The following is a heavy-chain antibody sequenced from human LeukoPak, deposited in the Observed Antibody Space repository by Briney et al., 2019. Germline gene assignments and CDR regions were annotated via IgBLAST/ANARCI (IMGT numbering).Heavy chain of an antibody. D-gene: IGHD2-15*01. CDR1: GFTFSSYA. V-gene: IGHV3-23*01. CDR3: ATTPGDIVVVVAAFDY. Sequence: HPGGSLRLSCAASGFTFSSYAMSWVRQAPGKGLEWVSAISGSGGSTYYADSVKGRFTISRDNPKNTLYLQMNSLRAEDTAVYYCATTPGDIVVVVAAFDYWGQGTLVTVSS. CDR2: ISGSGGST. J-gene: IGHJ4*02.